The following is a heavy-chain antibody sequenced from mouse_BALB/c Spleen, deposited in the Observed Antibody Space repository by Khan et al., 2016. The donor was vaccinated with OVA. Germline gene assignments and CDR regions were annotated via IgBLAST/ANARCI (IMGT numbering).Heavy chain of an antibody. J-gene: IGHJ3*01. D-gene: IGHD2-1*01. CDR1: GYTFTSYY. CDR3: TSAGYGNPFSY. CDR2: IFPSNVDT. Sequence: QVQLQQSGAELVKPGASVKLSCKASGYTFTSYYMYWVKQRPGQGLEWIGGIFPSNVDTFFNEKFKSKATLTVDRSSSTAYMQLSSLTSEDSAVYYGTSAGYGNPFSYWGQGTLVTVSA. V-gene: IGHV1S81*02.